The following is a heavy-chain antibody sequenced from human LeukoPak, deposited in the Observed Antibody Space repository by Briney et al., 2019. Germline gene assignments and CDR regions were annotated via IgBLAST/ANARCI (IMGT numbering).Heavy chain of an antibody. J-gene: IGHJ6*02. CDR1: GFTFSSYW. V-gene: IGHV3-74*01. CDR3: ARAWSGYDYYYGMDV. Sequence: GGSLRLSCAASGFTFSSYWMHWVRQPPGKGLVWVSRITSDGSSTSYADSVKGRFTISRDNSKNTLYLQMNSLRAEDTAVYYCARAWSGYDYYYGMDVWGQGTTVTVSS. CDR2: ITSDGSST. D-gene: IGHD3-3*01.